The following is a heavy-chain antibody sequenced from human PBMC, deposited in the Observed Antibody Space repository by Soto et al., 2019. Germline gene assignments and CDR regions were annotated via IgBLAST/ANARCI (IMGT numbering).Heavy chain of an antibody. V-gene: IGHV1-69*02. CDR1: GGTFSSYT. CDR3: ARALHPYDFWSGIFDY. Sequence: SVKVSCKASGGTFSSYTISWVRQAPGQGLEWMGRIIPILGIANYAQKFQGRVTITADKSTSTAYMELSSLRSEDTAVYYCARALHPYDFWSGIFDYWGQGTLVTVSS. CDR2: IIPILGIA. J-gene: IGHJ4*02. D-gene: IGHD3-3*01.